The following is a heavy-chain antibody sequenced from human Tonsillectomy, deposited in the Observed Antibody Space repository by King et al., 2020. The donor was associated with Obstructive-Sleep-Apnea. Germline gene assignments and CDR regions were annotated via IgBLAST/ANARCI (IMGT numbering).Heavy chain of an antibody. Sequence: QLQLQESGPGLVKPSETLSLTCTVSGGSISSYYWSWIRHPPGKGLEWIGYIYYSGSTNYNPPLKGRITISVDTAKNLFSLKLSSVPAAGTAVYYCARSPFTFGGVIVKGYFDYWGQGTLVTVSS. J-gene: IGHJ4*02. CDR1: GGSISSYY. CDR3: ARSPFTFGGVIVKGYFDY. D-gene: IGHD3-16*02. V-gene: IGHV4-59*01. CDR2: IYYSGST.